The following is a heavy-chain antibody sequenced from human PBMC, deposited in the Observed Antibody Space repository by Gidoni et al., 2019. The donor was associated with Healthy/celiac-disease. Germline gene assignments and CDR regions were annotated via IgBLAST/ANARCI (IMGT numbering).Heavy chain of an antibody. V-gene: IGHV1-2*02. J-gene: IGHJ5*02. D-gene: IGHD2-15*01. CDR3: ARDLAARAGGSRENTNWFDP. CDR2: INPNSGGT. CDR1: GYTFTGYY. Sequence: QVQLVQSGAEVQKPGASVKVSCKASGYTFTGYYMHWVRQAPGQGLEWMGWINPNSGGTNYAQKVQGRVTMTRDTSISTAYMELSRLRSDDTAVYYCARDLAARAGGSRENTNWFDPWGQGTLVTVSS.